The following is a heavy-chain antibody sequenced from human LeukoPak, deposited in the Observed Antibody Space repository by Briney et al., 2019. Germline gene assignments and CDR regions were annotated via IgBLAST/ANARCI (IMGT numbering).Heavy chain of an antibody. V-gene: IGHV1-18*01. CDR3: ARVFEGGDYGGYYYGMDV. CDR1: GYTFTSYG. D-gene: IGHD4-17*01. CDR2: ISAYNGNT. Sequence: GASVKVSCKASGYTFTSYGISWVRQAPGQGLEWMGWISAYNGNTNYAQKLQGRVTMTTDTSTSTAYMELRSLRSDDTAVHYCARVFEGGDYGGYYYGMDVWGQGTTVTVSS. J-gene: IGHJ6*02.